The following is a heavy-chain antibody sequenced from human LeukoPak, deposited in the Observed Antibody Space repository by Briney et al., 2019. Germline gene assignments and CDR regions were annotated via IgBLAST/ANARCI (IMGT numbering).Heavy chain of an antibody. J-gene: IGHJ4*02. D-gene: IGHD2-2*01. V-gene: IGHV4-38-2*01. CDR1: GYSFTSGHY. CDR2: IYHTGSA. CDR3: ARYCTSTTCILRGFDY. Sequence: PSETLSLTCSVSGYSFTSGHYWGWIRQPPGKGLEWIANIYHTGSAHYNPSLKSRVIISVDTSKNQFSLKLSSVTAADTAMYYCARYCTSTTCILRGFDYWGQGTLVTVSS.